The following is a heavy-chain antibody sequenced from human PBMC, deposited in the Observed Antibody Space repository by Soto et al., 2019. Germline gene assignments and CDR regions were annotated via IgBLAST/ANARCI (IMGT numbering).Heavy chain of an antibody. V-gene: IGHV3-7*01. CDR3: ARDFGMAVVITQVANDY. CDR1: GFTFSSYW. J-gene: IGHJ4*02. Sequence: HPGGSLRLSCAASGFTFSSYWMSWVRQAPGKGLEWVANIKQDGSEKYYVDSVKGRFTISRDNAKNSLYLQMNSLRAEDTAVYYCARDFGMAVVITQVANDYWGQGTLVTVSS. CDR2: IKQDGSEK. D-gene: IGHD3-22*01.